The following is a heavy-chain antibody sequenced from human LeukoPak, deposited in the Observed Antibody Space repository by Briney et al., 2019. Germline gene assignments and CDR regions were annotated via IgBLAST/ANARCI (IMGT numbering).Heavy chain of an antibody. CDR3: ARAAYYYDSSGYLY. J-gene: IGHJ4*02. V-gene: IGHV3-30*02. CDR2: IRYDGSNK. D-gene: IGHD3-22*01. CDR1: GFTFSSYG. Sequence: PGGSLRLSCAASGFTFSSYGMHWVRQAPGKGLEWVAFIRYDGSNKYYADSVKGRFTISRDNSKNTLYLQMNSLRAEDTAVYYCARAAYYYDSSGYLYWGQGTLVTVSS.